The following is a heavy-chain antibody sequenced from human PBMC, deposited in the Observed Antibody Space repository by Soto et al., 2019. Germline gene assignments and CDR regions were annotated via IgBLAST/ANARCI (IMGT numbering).Heavy chain of an antibody. D-gene: IGHD6-13*01. CDR3: AAGPRDAAAGTGWFDP. V-gene: IGHV1-58*01. Sequence: SVKFPCNASGFTFTSAAVQWVRQARGQRLEWIGWIVVGSGNTNYAQKFQERVTITRDMSTSTAYMELSSLRSEDTAVYYCAAGPRDAAAGTGWFDPWGQGTLVTVSS. CDR1: GFTFTSAA. J-gene: IGHJ5*02. CDR2: IVVGSGNT.